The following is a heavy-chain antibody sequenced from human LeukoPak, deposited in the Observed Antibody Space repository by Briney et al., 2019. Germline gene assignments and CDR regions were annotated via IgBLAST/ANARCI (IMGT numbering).Heavy chain of an antibody. CDR3: ARVGITMVRGVPAPIDY. D-gene: IGHD3-10*01. V-gene: IGHV3-30*04. CDR2: ISYDGSNK. J-gene: IGHJ4*02. Sequence: PGRSLRLSCAASGFTFSSYAMHWVRQPPGKGLEWVAVISYDGSNKYYADSVKGRFTISRDNSKNTLYLQMNSLRAEDTAVYYCARVGITMVRGVPAPIDYWGQGTLVTVSS. CDR1: GFTFSSYA.